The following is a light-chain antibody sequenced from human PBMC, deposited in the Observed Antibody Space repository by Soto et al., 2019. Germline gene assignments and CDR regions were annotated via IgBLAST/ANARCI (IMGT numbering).Light chain of an antibody. CDR1: QGTSSY. CDR2: GAS. Sequence: DIQLTQSPSFLSASVGDRVTITCRASQGTSSYLAWFQQKPGRAPKLLIYGASTLQSGVPARFSGSGSGTDFTLTISNLQPEDFATYYCQQSNDLVSFGQGTRLEIK. CDR3: QQSNDLVS. V-gene: IGKV1-9*01. J-gene: IGKJ5*01.